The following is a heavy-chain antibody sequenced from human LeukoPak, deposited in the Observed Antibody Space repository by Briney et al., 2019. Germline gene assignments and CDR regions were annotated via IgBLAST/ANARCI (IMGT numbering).Heavy chain of an antibody. V-gene: IGHV3-23*01. CDR3: AKDLQWLVGDDAFDI. CDR2: ISGSGGST. D-gene: IGHD6-19*01. J-gene: IGHJ3*02. CDR1: GFTFSSYA. Sequence: PGGSLRLSCAASGFTFSSYAMSWVRQAPGKGLEWVSAISGSGGSTYYADSVKGRFTSARDNSKNTLHLKMNSLRAEDTAVYYCAKDLQWLVGDDAFDIWGQGTMVTVSS.